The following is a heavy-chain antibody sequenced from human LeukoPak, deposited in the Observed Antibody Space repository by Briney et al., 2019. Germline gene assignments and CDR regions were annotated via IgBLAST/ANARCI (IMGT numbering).Heavy chain of an antibody. CDR2: IYYSGST. CDR3: ARIKGGLPDY. D-gene: IGHD2-21*01. J-gene: IGHJ4*02. V-gene: IGHV4-59*08. CDR1: GGSISIYY. Sequence: SETLSLTCTVSGGSISIYYWSWIRQPPGKGLEWIGYIYYSGSTNYNPSLKSRVTISVDTSKNQFSLKLSSVTAADTAVYYCARIKGGLPDYWGQGTLVTVSS.